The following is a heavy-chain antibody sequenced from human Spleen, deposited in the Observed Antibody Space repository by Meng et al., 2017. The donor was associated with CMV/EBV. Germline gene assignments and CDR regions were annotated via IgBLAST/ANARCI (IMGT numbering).Heavy chain of an antibody. J-gene: IGHJ4*02. Sequence: GESLKISCAASGFTVSSNYMSWVRQAPGKGLEWVGLIRSKAFGGAIEYAASVKGRFTISRDDSTAIAYLQMNSLTTEDTAVYYCGRGVAVTLSRVCSYWGQGTVVTVSS. CDR3: GRGVAVTLSRVCSY. V-gene: IGHV3-49*04. CDR1: GFTVSSNY. D-gene: IGHD2/OR15-2a*01. CDR2: IRSKAFGGAI.